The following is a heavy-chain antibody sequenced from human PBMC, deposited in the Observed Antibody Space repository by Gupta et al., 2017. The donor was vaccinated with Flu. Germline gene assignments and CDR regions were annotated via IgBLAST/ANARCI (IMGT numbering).Heavy chain of an antibody. Sequence: QERVVESGGVVVQPGRSLRLSCAASGFSFSNYGMHWLRQAPGKGLEWVAVISHDGSNYYHTDSVKGRFTISRDNSKNTLDLQMSSLRSEDTAVYYCAKDWRWNNNNFGMNVWGEGTTVTVSS. CDR3: AKDWRWNNNNFGMNV. D-gene: IGHD5-24*01. CDR1: GFSFSNYG. CDR2: ISHDGSNY. J-gene: IGHJ6*04. V-gene: IGHV3-30*18.